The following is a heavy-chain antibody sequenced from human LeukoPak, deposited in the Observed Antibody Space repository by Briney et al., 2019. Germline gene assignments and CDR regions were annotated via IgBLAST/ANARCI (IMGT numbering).Heavy chain of an antibody. V-gene: IGHV3-53*01. CDR1: GFTVSSNL. CDR2: IYSGGGT. Sequence: GRSLRLSCAASGFTVSSNLMSWVRQAPGRGLEWVSLIYSGGGTYHADSVKGRFTISRDNSKNTLYLQMNSLRAEDTAVYYRASGSPPDYWGQGTLVTVSS. D-gene: IGHD1-26*01. CDR3: ASGSPPDY. J-gene: IGHJ4*02.